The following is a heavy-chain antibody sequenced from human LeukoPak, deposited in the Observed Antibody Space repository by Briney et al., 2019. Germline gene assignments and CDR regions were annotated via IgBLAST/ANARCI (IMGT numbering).Heavy chain of an antibody. V-gene: IGHV1-69*06. J-gene: IGHJ5*02. D-gene: IGHD3-22*01. CDR1: GGTFSSYA. CDR2: IIPIFGTA. CDR3: ARENVLYYYDSSGYPNWFDP. Sequence: ASVKVSCKAYGGTFSSYAISWVRQAPGQGLEWMGRIIPIFGTANYAQKFQGRVTITADKSTSTAYMELSSLRSEDTAVYYCARENVLYYYDSSGYPNWFDPWGQGTLVTVSS.